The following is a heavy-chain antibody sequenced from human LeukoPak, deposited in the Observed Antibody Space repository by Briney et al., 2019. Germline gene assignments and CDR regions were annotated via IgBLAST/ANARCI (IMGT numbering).Heavy chain of an antibody. D-gene: IGHD3-22*01. V-gene: IGHV3-30-3*01. J-gene: IGHJ4*02. CDR2: ISYDGSNK. CDR3: AKDVTYYYDSSGYLFDY. Sequence: GGSLRLSCAASGFTFSSYAMHWVRQAPGKGLEWEAVISYDGSNKYYADSVKGRFTISRDNSKNTLYLQMNSLRAEDTAVYYCAKDVTYYYDSSGYLFDYWGQGTLVTVSS. CDR1: GFTFSSYA.